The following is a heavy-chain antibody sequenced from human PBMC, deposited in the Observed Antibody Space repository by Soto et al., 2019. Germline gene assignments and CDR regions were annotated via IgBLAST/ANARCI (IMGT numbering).Heavy chain of an antibody. CDR3: ARNIAVAVKAFDI. D-gene: IGHD6-19*01. CDR1: GYTFTSYA. V-gene: IGHV1-3*01. CDR2: INAGNGNT. J-gene: IGHJ3*02. Sequence: GASVKVSCKASGYTFTSYAMHWVRQAPGQRLERMGWINAGNGNTKYSQKFQGRVTITRDTSASTAYMELSSLRSEDTAVYYCARNIAVAVKAFDIWGQGTMVTVSS.